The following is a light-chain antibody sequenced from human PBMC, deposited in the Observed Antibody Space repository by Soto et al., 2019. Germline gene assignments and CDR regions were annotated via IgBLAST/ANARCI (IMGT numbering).Light chain of an antibody. CDR2: DVS. CDR1: SSDVGSYNL. CDR3: CSYAGSSTPYV. V-gene: IGLV2-23*02. J-gene: IGLJ1*01. Sequence: QSALTQPASVSGSPGQSITISCTGTSSDVGSYNLVSWYQQHPGKAPKLIIYDVSKRPSGVSNRFSGSKSGNTASLTISGLQAEDEADYYCCSYAGSSTPYVFGTGTKLTVL.